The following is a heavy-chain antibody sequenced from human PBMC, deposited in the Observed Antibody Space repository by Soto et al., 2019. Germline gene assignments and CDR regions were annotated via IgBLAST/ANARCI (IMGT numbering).Heavy chain of an antibody. CDR1: GFTFTSSA. V-gene: IGHV1-58*01. Sequence: SVKFSCTSSGFTFTSSAVQWVRQARGQRLEWIGWIVVGSGNTNYAQKFQERVTITRDMSTSTAYMELSSLRSEDTAVYYCAGDRYWNDAFGWFDHWGKRTPATVSS. CDR3: AGDRYWNDAFGWFDH. D-gene: IGHD1-1*01. CDR2: IVVGSGNT. J-gene: IGHJ5*01.